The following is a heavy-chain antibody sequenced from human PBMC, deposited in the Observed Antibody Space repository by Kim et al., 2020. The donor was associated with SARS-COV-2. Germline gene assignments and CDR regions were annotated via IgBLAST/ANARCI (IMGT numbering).Heavy chain of an antibody. Sequence: SETLSLTCTVSGGSISSYYWSWIRQPPGKGLEWIGYIYYSGSTNYNPSLKSRVTISVDTSKNQFSLKLSSVTAADTAVYYCARSLNWNYDFPYYYYGMDV. D-gene: IGHD1-7*01. CDR2: IYYSGST. CDR1: GGSISSYY. J-gene: IGHJ6*01. V-gene: IGHV4-59*13. CDR3: ARSLNWNYDFPYYYYGMDV.